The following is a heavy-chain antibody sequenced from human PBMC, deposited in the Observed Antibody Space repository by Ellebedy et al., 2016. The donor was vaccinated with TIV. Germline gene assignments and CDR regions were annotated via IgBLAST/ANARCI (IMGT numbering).Heavy chain of an antibody. V-gene: IGHV1-18*01. CDR3: ARAGAYSSGYYLGTSIWYYYYGMDV. J-gene: IGHJ6*02. D-gene: IGHD3-22*01. CDR1: GYTFTSYG. Sequence: AASVKVSCKASGYTFTSYGISWVRQAPGQGLEWMGWISAYNGNTNYAQKLQGRVTMTTDTSTSTAYMELRSLRSDDTAVYYCARAGAYSSGYYLGTSIWYYYYGMDVWGQGTTVTVSS. CDR2: ISAYNGNT.